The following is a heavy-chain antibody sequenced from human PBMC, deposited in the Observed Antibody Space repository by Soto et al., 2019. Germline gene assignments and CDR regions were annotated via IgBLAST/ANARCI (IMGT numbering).Heavy chain of an antibody. V-gene: IGHV1-8*01. CDR3: GTDQGKMATLTVDY. J-gene: IGHJ4*02. D-gene: IGHD2-15*01. CDR1: GYTFTSYD. Sequence: GASVKVSCKASGYTFTSYDINWVRQATGQGFEYLGWMNPSGGITTYAQKFQGRLTMTTDTSTSTVYMELSSLRSEDTAVYYCGTDQGKMATLTVDYWGQGTPVTVSS. CDR2: MNPSGGIT.